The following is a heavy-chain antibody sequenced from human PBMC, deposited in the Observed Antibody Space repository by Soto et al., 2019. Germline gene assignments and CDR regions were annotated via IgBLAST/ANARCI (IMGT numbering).Heavy chain of an antibody. CDR1: GYTFTSYG. D-gene: IGHD5-18*01. J-gene: IGHJ6*02. CDR3: ARVDTAMVFVPYYYYGMDV. Sequence: GASVKVSCKASGYTFTSYGISWVRQAPGQGLEWMGWISAYNGNTNYAQKLQGRVTMTTDTSTSTAYMELRGLRSDDTAVYYCARVDTAMVFVPYYYYGMDVSGQGTTVTVSS. V-gene: IGHV1-18*04. CDR2: ISAYNGNT.